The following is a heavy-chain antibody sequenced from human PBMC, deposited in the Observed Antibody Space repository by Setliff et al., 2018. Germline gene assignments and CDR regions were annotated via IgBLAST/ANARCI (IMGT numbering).Heavy chain of an antibody. V-gene: IGHV4-4*07. CDR3: ARVRVVVIGNYYYYYGMDV. Sequence: SETLSLTCTVSGGSISSCYWSWIRQPAGKGLEWIGHIYIGGSANYNPSLKSRVTMSIDTSKNQFSLKLNSVTAADMAVYYCARVRVVVIGNYYYYYGMDVWGQGTTVTVSS. CDR1: GGSISSCY. CDR2: IYIGGSA. J-gene: IGHJ6*02. D-gene: IGHD2-15*01.